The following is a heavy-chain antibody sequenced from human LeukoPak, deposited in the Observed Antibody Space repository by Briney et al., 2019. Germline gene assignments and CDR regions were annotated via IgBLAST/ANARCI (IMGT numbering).Heavy chain of an antibody. D-gene: IGHD3-22*01. CDR1: GFTFSSYS. V-gene: IGHV3-7*03. CDR3: ARENYEGYDYDSSGFFN. J-gene: IGHJ4*02. CDR2: IKQDGSVK. Sequence: GGSLRLSCAASGFTFSSYSMNWVRQAPGKGLEWVANIKQDGSVKYYVDSVKGRFTISRDNAKDSVYLQMNSLRAEDTAVYYCARENYEGYDYDSSGFFNWGQGTLVTVSS.